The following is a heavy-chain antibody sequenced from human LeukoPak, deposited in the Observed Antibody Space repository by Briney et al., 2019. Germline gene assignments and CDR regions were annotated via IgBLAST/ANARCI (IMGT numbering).Heavy chain of an antibody. D-gene: IGHD5-24*01. V-gene: IGHV3-74*01. CDR2: VIRDGSFT. Sequence: GGSLRLSWAASGFTFRSYWMHGVRQAPGKGLEWVSRVIRDGSFTNYADSVKGRFTISRDNAKNTLYLQMSSLRAEDTAVYFCVRDGDDFNFDYWGQGSLVTVSS. J-gene: IGHJ4*02. CDR1: GFTFRSYW. CDR3: VRDGDDFNFDY.